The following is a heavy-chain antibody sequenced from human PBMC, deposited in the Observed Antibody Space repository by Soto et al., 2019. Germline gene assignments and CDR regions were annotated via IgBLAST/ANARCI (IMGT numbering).Heavy chain of an antibody. D-gene: IGHD3-10*01. CDR3: ARDHGELWFGEYANYHYYMDV. CDR1: GGSISSGGYY. J-gene: IGHJ6*03. Sequence: SETLSLTCTVSGGSISSGGYYWSWIRQHPGKGLEWIGYIYYSGSTYYNPSLKSRVTISVDTSKNQFSLKLSSVTAADTAVYYCARDHGELWFGEYANYHYYMDVWGKGTTVTAP. V-gene: IGHV4-31*03. CDR2: IYYSGST.